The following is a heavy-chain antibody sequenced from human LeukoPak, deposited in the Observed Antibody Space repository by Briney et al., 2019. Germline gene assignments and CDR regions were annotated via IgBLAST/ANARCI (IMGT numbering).Heavy chain of an antibody. CDR1: GGSISSYY. J-gene: IGHJ4*02. Sequence: SETLSLTCTVSGGSISSYYWSWIRQPPGKGLEWIGYIYTSGSTNYNPPLKSRVTISVDTSKNQFSLKLSSVTAADTAVYYCARHPNNWDGLDYWGQGTLVTVSS. V-gene: IGHV4-4*09. D-gene: IGHD1-20*01. CDR2: IYTSGST. CDR3: ARHPNNWDGLDY.